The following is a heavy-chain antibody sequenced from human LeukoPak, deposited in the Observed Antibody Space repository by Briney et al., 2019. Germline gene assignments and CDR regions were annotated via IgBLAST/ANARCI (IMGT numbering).Heavy chain of an antibody. Sequence: ASVKVSCKASGGTFSSYAISWVRQAPGQGLEWMGGIIPIFGTANYAQKFQGRVTITADESTSTAYMELSSLRSEDTAVYYCAGETRLGSRDYWGQGTLVTVSS. CDR2: IIPIFGTA. J-gene: IGHJ4*02. CDR3: AGETRLGSRDY. V-gene: IGHV1-69*13. D-gene: IGHD1-26*01. CDR1: GGTFSSYA.